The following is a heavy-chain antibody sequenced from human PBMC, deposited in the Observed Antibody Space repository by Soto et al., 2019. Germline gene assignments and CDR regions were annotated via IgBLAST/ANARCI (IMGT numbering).Heavy chain of an antibody. V-gene: IGHV4-31*03. J-gene: IGHJ5*02. CDR3: ARRVCSSSSCFFDP. D-gene: IGHD2-2*01. CDR2: IYYSGST. CDR1: GDSISSGAYY. Sequence: NPSETLSLTCTVSGDSISSGAYYWTWIRQHPGKGLEWIGYIYYSGSTYYNPSFKSRVTISLDTSKNHFSLNLNSATAADTAVYYCARRVCSSSSCFFDPWGQGTMVTVYS.